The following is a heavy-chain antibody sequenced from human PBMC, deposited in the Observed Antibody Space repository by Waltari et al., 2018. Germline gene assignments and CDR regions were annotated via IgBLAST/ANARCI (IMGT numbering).Heavy chain of an antibody. V-gene: IGHV3-30-3*01. Sequence: QVQLVESGGGVVQPGTSLSLSWSTSGFAVNIYPMQWVRQAPGKGLEWVALISYDGNSKYYADSVKGRFTISRDDSKNTLFLQMDSLSSDDTAIYFCARDSRRGVVVRVFWGQGTLVAVSS. CDR1: GFAVNIYP. CDR3: ARDSRRGVVVRVF. J-gene: IGHJ1*01. CDR2: ISYDGNSK. D-gene: IGHD2-15*01.